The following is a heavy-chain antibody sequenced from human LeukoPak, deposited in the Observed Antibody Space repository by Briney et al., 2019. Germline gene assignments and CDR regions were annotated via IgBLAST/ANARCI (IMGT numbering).Heavy chain of an antibody. CDR3: ARDYDYFSGHNLDAYDI. D-gene: IGHD2-15*01. V-gene: IGHV3-7*01. CDR1: GLSLSSYW. CDR2: IKEDGSAK. Sequence: GGSLRLSCAASGLSLSSYWMTWVRQAPGKGLEWVANIKEDGSAKSYVDYVKGRFTISRDNAKNSLYLQMNSLRVEDTAVYYCARDYDYFSGHNLDAYDIWGQGTTVIVSS. J-gene: IGHJ3*02.